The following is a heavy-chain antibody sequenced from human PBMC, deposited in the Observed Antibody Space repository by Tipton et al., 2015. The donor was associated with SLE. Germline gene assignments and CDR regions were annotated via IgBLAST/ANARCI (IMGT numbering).Heavy chain of an antibody. CDR1: GGSFSGYY. J-gene: IGHJ4*02. Sequence: TLSLTCAVYGGSFSGYYWSWIRQPPGKGLEYIGEINHRGSTNYNPSLKSRVTISVDTSKNQFSLKLSSVTAADTAVYYCARVWQQLTSFDYWGQGTLVTVSS. D-gene: IGHD6-13*01. CDR3: ARVWQQLTSFDY. V-gene: IGHV4-34*01. CDR2: INHRGST.